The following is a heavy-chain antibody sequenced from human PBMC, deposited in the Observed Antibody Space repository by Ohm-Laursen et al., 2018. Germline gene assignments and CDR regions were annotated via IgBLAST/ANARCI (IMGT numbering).Heavy chain of an antibody. D-gene: IGHD2-15*01. CDR3: ARESRYCSGGNCYYWFDP. CDR2: ISGNAVRT. V-gene: IGHV3-23*01. CDR1: GFTFSSYA. J-gene: IGHJ5*02. Sequence: SLRLSCLASGFTFSSYAMSWVRQAPGKGLEWVSSISGNAVRTYDADSVKGRFTISRDNSKNTLYLQMNTLRAEDTAVYYCARESRYCSGGNCYYWFDPWGQGALVTVSS.